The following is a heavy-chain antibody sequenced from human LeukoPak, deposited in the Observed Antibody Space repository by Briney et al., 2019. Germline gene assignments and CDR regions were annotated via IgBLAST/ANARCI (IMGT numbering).Heavy chain of an antibody. V-gene: IGHV3-74*01. Sequence: GRSLRLSCAASGFTFSSYWMYWVRQAPGKGLVWVSRINSDGKATNYADSVKGRFTISRDNDKNTLYLQMNSLRAEDTAVYYCTRDITLTRGGRSDYWGQGTLVTVSA. CDR3: TRDITLTRGGRSDY. CDR2: INSDGKAT. D-gene: IGHD3-10*01. CDR1: GFTFSSYW. J-gene: IGHJ4*02.